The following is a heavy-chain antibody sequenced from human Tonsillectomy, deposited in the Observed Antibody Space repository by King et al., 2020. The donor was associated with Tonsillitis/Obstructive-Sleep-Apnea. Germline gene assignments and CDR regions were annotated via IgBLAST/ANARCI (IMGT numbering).Heavy chain of an antibody. V-gene: IGHV4-39*01. D-gene: IGHD6-13*01. CDR1: GGSISSGTYY. Sequence: QLQESGPGLVKPSETLSLTCTVSGGSISSGTYYWDWIRQSPGKGLQWIGSNYYNGNTYYNPSLKSRVTMSVDTSKNKFSLKVTSVTAADTAVYFCARQVERVPYINSWQNYIDPWGHGTLVTVSS. CDR2: NYYNGNT. CDR3: ARQVERVPYINSWQNYIDP. J-gene: IGHJ5*02.